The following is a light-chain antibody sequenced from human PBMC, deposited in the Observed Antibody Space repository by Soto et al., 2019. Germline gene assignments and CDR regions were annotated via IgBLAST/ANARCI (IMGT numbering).Light chain of an antibody. J-gene: IGLJ2*01. CDR1: SSNIGSNT. V-gene: IGLV1-44*01. Sequence: QSVLTQPPSASGTPGQRVTIYCSGSSSNIGSNTVNWYQQLPGTAPKLLIYSNDQRPSGVPDRFSGSKSGTSASLAISGLQSEDEADYYCAAWDDRLSAVVFGGGTQLTVL. CDR3: AAWDDRLSAVV. CDR2: SND.